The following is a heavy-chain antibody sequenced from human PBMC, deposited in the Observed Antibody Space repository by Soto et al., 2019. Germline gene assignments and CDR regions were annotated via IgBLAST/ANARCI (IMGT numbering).Heavy chain of an antibody. V-gene: IGHV1-69*13. Sequence: SVKVSCKASGGTFSSYAISWVRQAPGQGLEWMGGIIPIFGTANYAQKFQGRVTITADESTSTAYMELSSLRSEDTAVYYCASVVGEQQLFDWFAPWGQGTLVTVPQ. CDR1: GGTFSSYA. D-gene: IGHD6-13*01. CDR2: IIPIFGTA. J-gene: IGHJ5*02. CDR3: ASVVGEQQLFDWFAP.